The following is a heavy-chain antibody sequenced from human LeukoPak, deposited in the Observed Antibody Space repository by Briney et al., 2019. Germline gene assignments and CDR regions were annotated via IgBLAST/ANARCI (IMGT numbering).Heavy chain of an antibody. V-gene: IGHV3-74*01. D-gene: IGHD3-16*01. CDR2: INSEWSST. Sequence: GGSLRLSCAASGFTFSSYWMHWVRQAPGKGLVWVSRINSEWSSTTYADSVRGRFTISRDNGKSTLYLHMNSLRAEDTAVYYCARVGGGVVTDYYYYYYMDVWGKGTTVTVSS. CDR1: GFTFSSYW. J-gene: IGHJ6*03. CDR3: ARVGGGVVTDYYYYYYMDV.